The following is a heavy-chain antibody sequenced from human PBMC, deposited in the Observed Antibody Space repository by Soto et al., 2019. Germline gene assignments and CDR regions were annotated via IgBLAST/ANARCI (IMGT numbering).Heavy chain of an antibody. J-gene: IGHJ4*02. V-gene: IGHV5-51*01. CDR3: ARQLPAAPYYFDE. D-gene: IGHD2-2*01. CDR1: GYSFTSYW. Sequence: GESLKISCKGSGYSFTSYWIGWVRQMPGKGLEWMGIIYPGDSDTRYSPSFQGQVTISADKSISTAYLQWSSLKASDTAMYYCARQLPAAPYYFDEWGQGSLVTVSS. CDR2: IYPGDSDT.